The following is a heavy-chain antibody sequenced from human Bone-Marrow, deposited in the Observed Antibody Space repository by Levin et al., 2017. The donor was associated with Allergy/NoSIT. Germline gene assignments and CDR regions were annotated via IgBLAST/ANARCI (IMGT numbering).Heavy chain of an antibody. J-gene: IGHJ3*02. CDR2: IYPGDSDT. V-gene: IGHV5-51*07. CDR1: GYSFTSYW. D-gene: IGHD3-22*01. Sequence: GGSLRLSCKGSGYSFTSYWIGWVHQMPGKGLEWMGIIYPGDSDTRYSPSFQGQVTISADKSISTAYLQWSSLKASDTAMYYCARPDYDSSGYYNFDIWGQGTMVTVSS. CDR3: ARPDYDSSGYYNFDI.